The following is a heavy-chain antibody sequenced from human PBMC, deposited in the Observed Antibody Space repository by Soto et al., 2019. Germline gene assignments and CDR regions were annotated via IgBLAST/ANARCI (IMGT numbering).Heavy chain of an antibody. V-gene: IGHV3-13*01. D-gene: IGHD2-21*02. CDR3: ARAYCGGDCYYDY. Sequence: EVQLVESGGGLVQPGGSLRLSCAASGFTFSSYVMHWVRQATGKGLEWVSAIGTAGDTYYPGSVKGRFTISRENAKNSLYLQMNSLRAEDTAVYYCARAYCGGDCYYDYWGQGTLVTVSS. CDR1: GFTFSSYV. CDR2: IGTAGDT. J-gene: IGHJ4*02.